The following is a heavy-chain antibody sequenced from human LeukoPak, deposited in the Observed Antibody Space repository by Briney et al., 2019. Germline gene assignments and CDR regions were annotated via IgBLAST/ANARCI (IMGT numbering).Heavy chain of an antibody. V-gene: IGHV4-61*02. D-gene: IGHD3-10*01. J-gene: IGHJ4*02. CDR3: ARTGVNYYGSGSYSGIDY. CDR2: IYTSGST. Sequence: PSETLSLTCTVPGGSISSGSYYWSWIRQPAGKGLEWIGRIYTSGSTNYNPSLKSRVTISVDTSKNQFSLKLSSVTAADTAVYYCARTGVNYYGSGSYSGIDYWGQGTLVTVSS. CDR1: GGSISSGSYY.